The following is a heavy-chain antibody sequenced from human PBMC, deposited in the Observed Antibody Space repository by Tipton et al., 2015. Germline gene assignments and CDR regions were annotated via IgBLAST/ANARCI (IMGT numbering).Heavy chain of an antibody. J-gene: IGHJ5*02. D-gene: IGHD1-26*01. CDR1: GASINSDY. Sequence: GLVKPSETLSVTCTVSGASINSDYWSWVRQPAGQGLEWIGHIDPSGNTRYNPSLVSRVSMSIDASTNQFSLSLNSVTAADTAVYFCAKGGASSIPFDPWGQGTLITVSS. V-gene: IGHV4-4*07. CDR3: AKGGASSIPFDP. CDR2: IDPSGNT.